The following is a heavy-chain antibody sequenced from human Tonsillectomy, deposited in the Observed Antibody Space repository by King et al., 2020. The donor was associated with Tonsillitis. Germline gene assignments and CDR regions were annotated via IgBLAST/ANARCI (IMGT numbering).Heavy chain of an antibody. V-gene: IGHV3-23*04. Sequence: VQLVESGGGLVQPGGSLRLSCAASGFTFSSYAMSWVRQAPGKGLEWVSGISGSDGRKFYTDSVRGRLTISRDTSKNTVYLQMNSLRAEDTAVYYCARDLGNYYDSSGYYFFHSWGQGTLVTVSS. CDR2: ISGSDGRK. D-gene: IGHD3-22*01. J-gene: IGHJ5*02. CDR1: GFTFSSYA. CDR3: ARDLGNYYDSSGYYFFHS.